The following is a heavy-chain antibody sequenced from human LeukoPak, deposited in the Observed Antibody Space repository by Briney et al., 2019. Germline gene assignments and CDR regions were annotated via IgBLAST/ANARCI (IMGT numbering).Heavy chain of an antibody. Sequence: PSETLSLTCTVSGGSIGSSSYYWGWIRPPPGKGLEWIGSIYYSGSTYYNPSLESRVTLSVDTSKNQFSLKLSSVTAADTAVYYCARHIISGSNTPADYWGQGALVTVSS. V-gene: IGHV4-39*01. CDR2: IYYSGST. J-gene: IGHJ4*02. D-gene: IGHD1-26*01. CDR1: GGSIGSSSYY. CDR3: ARHIISGSNTPADY.